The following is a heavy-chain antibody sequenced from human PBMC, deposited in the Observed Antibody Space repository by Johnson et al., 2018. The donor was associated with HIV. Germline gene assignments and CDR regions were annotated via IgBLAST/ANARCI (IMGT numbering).Heavy chain of an antibody. J-gene: IGHJ3*02. CDR3: VKESETSSAPLDGAFDI. V-gene: IGHV3-33*06. CDR1: GFMLSRYA. D-gene: IGHD6-19*01. Sequence: QVQLVESGGGVVQPGRSLRLSCEASGFMLSRYALAWVRQAPGKGLEWVALIWHDGSNDNYAAYVRGRCTLSRDNSRNTLYQQMNNLRREDTPIYYCVKESETSSAPLDGAFDIWGQGTTFTVSS. CDR2: IWHDGSND.